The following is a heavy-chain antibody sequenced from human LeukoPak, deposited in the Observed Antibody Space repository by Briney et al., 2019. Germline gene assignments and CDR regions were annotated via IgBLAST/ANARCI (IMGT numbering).Heavy chain of an antibody. J-gene: IGHJ5*02. CDR2: IYPGDSNT. CDR3: ARHGAYCSGGNCYEKWFDP. V-gene: IGHV5-51*01. CDR1: GYRFNNYW. Sequence: GESLKISCKGSGYRFNNYWIGWVRQMPGKGLEWMGIIYPGDSNTRYSPSFQGQVTISADKSISTAYLQWSSLKASDTAMYYCARHGAYCSGGNCYEKWFDPWGQGTLVTVSS. D-gene: IGHD2-15*01.